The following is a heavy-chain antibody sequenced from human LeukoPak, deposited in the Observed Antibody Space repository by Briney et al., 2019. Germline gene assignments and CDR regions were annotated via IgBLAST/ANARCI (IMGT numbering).Heavy chain of an antibody. Sequence: GRSLRLSCTASGLTFSGFAMCWVRQAPGKGPEWVSAITRSGGDTNYADSVRGRFTISRDNSKSTLFLEMNGLRGDDTAVYYCAKGHYDDWYYFDYWGQGALVTVSS. CDR2: ITRSGGDT. CDR3: AKGHYDDWYYFDY. V-gene: IGHV3-23*01. D-gene: IGHD3-3*01. J-gene: IGHJ4*02. CDR1: GLTFSGFA.